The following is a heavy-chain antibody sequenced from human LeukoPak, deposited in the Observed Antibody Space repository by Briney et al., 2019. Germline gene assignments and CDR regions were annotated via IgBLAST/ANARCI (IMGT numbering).Heavy chain of an antibody. CDR3: ARDGYYYDSSGYYFAFDI. CDR2: IYTSGST. J-gene: IGHJ3*02. Sequence: PSETLSLTCTVSGGSISSYYWSWIRQPAGKGLEWIGRIYTSGSTNYNPSLKSRVTMSVDTSKNQFSLKLSSVTAADTAVYYCARDGYYYDSSGYYFAFDIWGQGTMVTVSS. V-gene: IGHV4-4*07. CDR1: GGSISSYY. D-gene: IGHD3-22*01.